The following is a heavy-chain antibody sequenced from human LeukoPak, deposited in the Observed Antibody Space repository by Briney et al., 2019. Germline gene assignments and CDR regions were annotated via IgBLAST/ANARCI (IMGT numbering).Heavy chain of an antibody. Sequence: SETLSLTCTVSGYSISSGYYWGWIRQPPGKGLEWIGSIYHSGSTYYNPSLKSRVTISVDTSKNQFSLKLSSVTAADTAVYYCAGLTSYNWFDPWGQGTLVTVSS. D-gene: IGHD3-9*01. CDR3: AGLTSYNWFDP. CDR2: IYHSGST. J-gene: IGHJ5*02. V-gene: IGHV4-38-2*02. CDR1: GYSISSGYY.